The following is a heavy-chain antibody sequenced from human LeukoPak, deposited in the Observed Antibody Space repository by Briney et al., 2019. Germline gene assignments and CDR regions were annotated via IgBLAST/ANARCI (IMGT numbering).Heavy chain of an antibody. D-gene: IGHD6-13*01. CDR1: GGSISSYY. CDR2: VYTSGST. Sequence: PSETLSLTCTVSGGSISSYYWSWIRQPAGKGLEWIGRVYTSGSTNYNPSLKSRVTMSVDTSKNQFSLKLSSVTAADTAVYYCARDGGYSSSFLGQKRYWYFDLWGRSTLVTVSS. CDR3: ARDGGYSSSFLGQKRYWYFDL. J-gene: IGHJ2*01. V-gene: IGHV4-4*07.